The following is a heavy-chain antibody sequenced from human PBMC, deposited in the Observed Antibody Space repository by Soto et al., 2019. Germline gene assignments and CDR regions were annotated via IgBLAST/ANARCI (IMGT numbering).Heavy chain of an antibody. V-gene: IGHV1-69*01. CDR1: GGTFSSYS. D-gene: IGHD1-26*01. CDR2: ISPIFGTA. Sequence: QVQLVQSGAEVQKPGSSVKVSCKASGGTFSSYSINWVRQAPGQGLEWMGEISPIFGTANYAQKFQGRVTITADEATSTAYMERSSLRSEDTAVYYCAIDGGRHSGGIDYWGQGTLVTVSS. CDR3: AIDGGRHSGGIDY. J-gene: IGHJ4*02.